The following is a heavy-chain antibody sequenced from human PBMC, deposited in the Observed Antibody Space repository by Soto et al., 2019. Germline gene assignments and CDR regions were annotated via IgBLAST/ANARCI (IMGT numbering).Heavy chain of an antibody. V-gene: IGHV3-30-3*02. CDR2: ISYDGSNK. Sequence: GGSLRLSCAASGFTFSSYAMHWVRQAPGKGLEWVAVISYDGSNKYYADSVKGRFTISRDNSKNTLFLQMNSLRAEDTAVYYCAKSLSTATSFDYWGQGTPVTVSS. CDR3: AKSLSTATSFDY. CDR1: GFTFSSYA. J-gene: IGHJ4*02.